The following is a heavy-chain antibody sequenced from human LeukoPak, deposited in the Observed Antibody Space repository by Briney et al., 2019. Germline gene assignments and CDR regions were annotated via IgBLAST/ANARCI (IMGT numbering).Heavy chain of an antibody. CDR1: RFTFSSYS. D-gene: IGHD3-10*01. J-gene: IGHJ4*02. Sequence: GGSLRLSCAASRFTFSSYSLNWVRQAPGKGLVWVSRINTDGSSTSYADSVKGRFTISRDNAKNTLYLQMNSLRAEDTAVYYCARAAGSGVDYWGQGTLVTVSS. CDR3: ARAAGSGVDY. V-gene: IGHV3-74*01. CDR2: INTDGSST.